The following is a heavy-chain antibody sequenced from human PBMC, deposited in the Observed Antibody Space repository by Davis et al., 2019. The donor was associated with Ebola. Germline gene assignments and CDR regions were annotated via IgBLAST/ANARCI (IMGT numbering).Heavy chain of an antibody. V-gene: IGHV3-23*01. J-gene: IGHJ4*02. Sequence: PGGSLRLSCEASGFSLSSYGVSWVRQIAGKGLEWVSVISASGTVIFYADTAKGRFILSRDNSNNAVYLQMSSLRAEDTGLYYCANIGSSTSKGPADYWGQGTLVTVSS. CDR3: ANIGSSTSKGPADY. CDR2: ISASGTVI. CDR1: GFSLSSYG. D-gene: IGHD2-2*01.